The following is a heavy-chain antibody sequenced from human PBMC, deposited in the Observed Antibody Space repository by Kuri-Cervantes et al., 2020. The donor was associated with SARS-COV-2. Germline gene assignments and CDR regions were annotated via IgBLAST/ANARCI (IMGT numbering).Heavy chain of an antibody. CDR1: GFTFSRYA. D-gene: IGHD2-15*01. CDR2: VSGSGVST. V-gene: IGHV3-23*01. CDR3: AKSRYCSGGSCYPGWFDP. J-gene: IGHJ5*02. Sequence: GGSLRLSCAASGFTFSRYAMGWVRQAPGKGLEWVAAVSGSGVSTYYVDSVKGRFTISRDNSKNTVYLQMNSLRAEDTAVYYCAKSRYCSGGSCYPGWFDPWGQGTLVTVSS.